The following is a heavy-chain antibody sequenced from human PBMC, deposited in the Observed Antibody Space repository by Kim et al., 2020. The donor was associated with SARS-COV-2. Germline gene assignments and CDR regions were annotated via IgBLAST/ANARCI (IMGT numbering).Heavy chain of an antibody. CDR3: TRVATNPFEF. D-gene: IGHD1-1*01. J-gene: IGHJ4*02. V-gene: IGHV3-73*01. CDR2: IRSKNYNYAT. Sequence: GGSLRLSCAASGFSFSNSAIHWVRRASGKGLEWVGRIRSKNYNYATAYAASLKGRVTISRDESTNTAYLQLNSLKSEDTAMYYCTRVATNPFEFWGQGTLVTVSS. CDR1: GFSFSNSA.